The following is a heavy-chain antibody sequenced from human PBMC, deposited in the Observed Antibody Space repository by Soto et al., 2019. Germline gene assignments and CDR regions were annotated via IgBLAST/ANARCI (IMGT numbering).Heavy chain of an antibody. J-gene: IGHJ4*02. CDR1: GFTFSSYA. V-gene: IGHV3-23*01. CDR2: ISGSGGST. D-gene: IGHD2-15*01. Sequence: AGGSLRLSCAASGFTFSSYAMSWVRQAPGKGLEWVSAISGSGGSTYYADSVKGRFTISRDNSKNTLYLQMNSLRAEDTAVYYCAKGLVVVVAATTPFDYWGQGTLVTVSS. CDR3: AKGLVVVVAATTPFDY.